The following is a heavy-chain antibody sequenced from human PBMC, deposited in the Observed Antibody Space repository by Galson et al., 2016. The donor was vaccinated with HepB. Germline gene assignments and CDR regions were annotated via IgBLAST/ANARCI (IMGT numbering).Heavy chain of an antibody. CDR2: IDDSGST. V-gene: IGHV4-61*08. CDR3: AKLRFGGLKSYYYGMDV. J-gene: IGHJ6*02. CDR1: GGSISSGGYF. Sequence: SETLSLTCTVSGGSISSGGYFWSWIRLPPGKGLEWIGYIDDSGSTTYNPSLKSRVTISADMSNNQYSLNLNSVTAFDTAVYYCAKLRFGGLKSYYYGMDVWGQGTTVTVS. D-gene: IGHD3-16*01.